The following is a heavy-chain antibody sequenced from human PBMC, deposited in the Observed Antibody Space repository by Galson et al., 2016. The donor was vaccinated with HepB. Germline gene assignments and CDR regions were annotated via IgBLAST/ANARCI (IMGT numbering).Heavy chain of an antibody. D-gene: IGHD1-26*01. CDR1: GFSLKTRGMC. Sequence: PALVKPTQTLTLTCSFSGFSLKTRGMCVSWVRQPPGKGLEWLALIHWDDQRYYTTSLKTNLTISGDTAKNQVVLTLANVDPADTATYYCARPPSGDYFDFWGQGTLVTVSS. V-gene: IGHV2-70*20. CDR3: ARPPSGDYFDF. J-gene: IGHJ4*02. CDR2: IHWDDQR.